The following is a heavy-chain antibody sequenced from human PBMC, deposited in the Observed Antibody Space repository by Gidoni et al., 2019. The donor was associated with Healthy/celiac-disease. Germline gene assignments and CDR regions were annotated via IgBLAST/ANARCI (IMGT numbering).Heavy chain of an antibody. V-gene: IGHV3-30*18. D-gene: IGHD6-13*01. CDR3: AKDQGSSWYSYYFDY. CDR2: ISYDGSNN. J-gene: IGHJ4*02. Sequence: QVRLVESGGGVVQPGRSLRLACAASGVTFSSYGMHWVRQAPGKGLGWVAVISYDGSNNYYAASVKGRFTISRDNSKNTLYLQMNSLRAEDTAVYYCAKDQGSSWYSYYFDYWGQGTLVTVSS. CDR1: GVTFSSYG.